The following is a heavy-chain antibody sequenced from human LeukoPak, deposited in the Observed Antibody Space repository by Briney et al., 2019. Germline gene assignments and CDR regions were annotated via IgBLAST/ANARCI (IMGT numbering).Heavy chain of an antibody. CDR3: ARGIESYGNYGY. Sequence: SETLSLTCTVSGGSISGSYWSWIRQPPGRGLEWIAYMYNSGSTNYNPSLKSRVTISIDTSKNQFSLKLSSLTAADTAIYYCARGIESYGNYGYWGQGILVTVSS. CDR1: GGSISGSY. D-gene: IGHD4-11*01. J-gene: IGHJ4*02. V-gene: IGHV4-59*01. CDR2: MYNSGST.